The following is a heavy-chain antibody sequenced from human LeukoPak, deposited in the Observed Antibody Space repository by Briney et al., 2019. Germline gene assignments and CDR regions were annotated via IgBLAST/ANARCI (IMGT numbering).Heavy chain of an antibody. J-gene: IGHJ4*02. CDR3: ARHPEYYDILTGFRYYFDF. D-gene: IGHD3-9*01. CDR1: GGSISSYY. Sequence: SETLSLTCSVSGGSISSYYWSWIWQPPGKDLEWIGYIYYSGSTNYNPSLKSRVTISVDTSRNQFSLKLSSVTAADTAVYYRARHPEYYDILTGFRYYFDFWGQGTLVTVSS. CDR2: IYYSGST. V-gene: IGHV4-59*01.